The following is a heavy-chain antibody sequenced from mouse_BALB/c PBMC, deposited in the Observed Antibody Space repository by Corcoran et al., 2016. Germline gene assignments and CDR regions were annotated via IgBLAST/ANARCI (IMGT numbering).Heavy chain of an antibody. CDR3: AAYYGYAWFAY. V-gene: IGHV1S136*01. CDR2: INPYNDGT. CDR1: GYTFTSYV. Sequence: EVQLQQSGPVLVKPGAAVKMSCKASGYTFTSYVMHWVKQKPGQGLEWIGYINPYNDGTKYNEKFKGKATLTADKSSSTAYMELSSLTSEDSAVYYCAAYYGYAWFAYWGQGTLVTVS. J-gene: IGHJ3*01. D-gene: IGHD2-14*01.